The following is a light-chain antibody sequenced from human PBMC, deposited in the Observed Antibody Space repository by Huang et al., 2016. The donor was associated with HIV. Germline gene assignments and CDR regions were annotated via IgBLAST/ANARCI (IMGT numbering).Light chain of an antibody. Sequence: DIQMTQSPSTLSASVGDRITITCRASQTINRRLAWYQQKPGKAPKVLIFDASSLESGVPPRFIGSGSGTEFTLTISNLQPDNFATYYCQQYESYPYTFGQGTKLQIK. CDR3: QQYESYPYT. V-gene: IGKV1-5*01. J-gene: IGKJ2*01. CDR1: QTINRR. CDR2: DAS.